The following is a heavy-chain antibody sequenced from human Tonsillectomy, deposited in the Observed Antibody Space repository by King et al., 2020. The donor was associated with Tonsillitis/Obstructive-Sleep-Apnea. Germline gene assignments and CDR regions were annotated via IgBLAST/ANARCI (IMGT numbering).Heavy chain of an antibody. CDR1: GFTFSDYY. CDR2: ISSSSSYT. Sequence: VQMVESGGGLVKPGGSLRLSCAASGFTFSDYYMSWIRQAPGKGLEWVSYISSSSSYTNYADSVKGRFTISRDNAKNSLYLQMNSLRAEDTAVYYCARRGVRPYFDYWGQGTLVTVSS. J-gene: IGHJ4*02. V-gene: IGHV3-11*06. D-gene: IGHD1-1*01. CDR3: ARRGVRPYFDY.